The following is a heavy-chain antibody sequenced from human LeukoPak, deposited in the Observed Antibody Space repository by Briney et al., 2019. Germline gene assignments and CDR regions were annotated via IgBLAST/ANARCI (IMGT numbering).Heavy chain of an antibody. CDR1: GFTFSSYW. D-gene: IGHD3-3*01. V-gene: IGHV3-7*01. Sequence: GGSLRLSCAASGFTFSSYWMSWVRQAPGKGLEWVANIKQDGSEKYYVDSVKGRFTISRDNAKNSLYLQMNSLRAEDTAVYYCARSITIFGVAPDYWGQGTLVTVSS. CDR3: ARSITIFGVAPDY. J-gene: IGHJ4*02. CDR2: IKQDGSEK.